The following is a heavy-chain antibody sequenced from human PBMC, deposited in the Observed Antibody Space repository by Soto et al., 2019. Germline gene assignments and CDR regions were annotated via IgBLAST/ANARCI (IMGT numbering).Heavy chain of an antibody. J-gene: IGHJ5*02. V-gene: IGHV3-30-3*01. CDR3: ARAFGDSSGYRWFDP. D-gene: IGHD3-22*01. CDR1: GFTFSSYA. CDR2: ISYDGSNK. Sequence: QVRLVESGGGVVQPGRSLRLSCAASGFTFSSYAMHWVRQAPGKGLEWVAVISYDGSNKYYADSVKGRFTISRDNSKNTLYLQMNSLRAEDTAVYYCARAFGDSSGYRWFDPWGQGTLVTVSS.